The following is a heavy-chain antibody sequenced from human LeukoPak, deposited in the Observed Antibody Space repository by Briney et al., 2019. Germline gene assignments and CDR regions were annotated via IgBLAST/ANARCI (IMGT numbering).Heavy chain of an antibody. CDR1: GGSISSYY. CDR2: IYTSGST. J-gene: IGHJ4*02. CDR3: AGSITIFGVVIIDNPFDY. Sequence: SETLSLTCTVSGGSISSYYWSWIRQPAGKGLEWIGRIYTSGSTNYNPSLKSRVTMSVDTSKNQFSLKLSSVTPADTAVYYCAGSITIFGVVIIDNPFDYWGQGTLVTVSS. V-gene: IGHV4-4*07. D-gene: IGHD3-3*01.